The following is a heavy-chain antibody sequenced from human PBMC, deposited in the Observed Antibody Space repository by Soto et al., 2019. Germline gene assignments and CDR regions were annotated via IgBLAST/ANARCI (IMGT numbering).Heavy chain of an antibody. V-gene: IGHV4-59*12. CDR2: IYYSGST. D-gene: IGHD3-16*02. CDR3: ARGSTYYDYIWGSYRQGDFDY. CDR1: SGSISTYY. J-gene: IGHJ4*02. Sequence: SETLSLTCTVSSGSISTYYWSWIRQPPGKGLEWIGYIYYSGSTNYNPSLKSRVTISVDTSKNQFSLKLSSVTAADTAVYYCARGSTYYDYIWGSYRQGDFDYWGQGTLVTVSS.